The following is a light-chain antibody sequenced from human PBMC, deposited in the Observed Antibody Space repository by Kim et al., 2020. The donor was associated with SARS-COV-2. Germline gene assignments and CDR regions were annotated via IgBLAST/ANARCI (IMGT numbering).Light chain of an antibody. CDR3: ATWDVSLNGWV. CDR1: SSNVGLHF. J-gene: IGLJ3*02. V-gene: IGLV1-44*01. CDR2: NDN. Sequence: QSVLTQPPSTSGTPGQRVTISCSGSSSNVGLHFVNWYQQLPGTAPKVFIYNDNQRPSGVPYRFSGSRSGTSASLAISGLQSEDEADYYCATWDVSLNGWVFGGGTQLTVL.